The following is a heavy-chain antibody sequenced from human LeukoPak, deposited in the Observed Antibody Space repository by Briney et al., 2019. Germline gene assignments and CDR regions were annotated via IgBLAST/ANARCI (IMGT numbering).Heavy chain of an antibody. D-gene: IGHD3-9*01. CDR2: IWYDGSKK. Sequence: GGSLRLSCATSGFPFSYYGMHWVRQAPGKGPEWVAVIWYDGSKKYYADSVKGRFTISRDNSKNTLYLQMNSLRVEDTAVYYCARVANITTFGMDVWGQGTTATVFS. CDR1: GFPFSYYG. J-gene: IGHJ6*02. V-gene: IGHV3-33*01. CDR3: ARVANITTFGMDV.